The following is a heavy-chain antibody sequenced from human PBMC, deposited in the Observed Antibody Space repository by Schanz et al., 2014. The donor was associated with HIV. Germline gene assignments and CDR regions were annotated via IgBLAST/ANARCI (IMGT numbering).Heavy chain of an antibody. CDR3: AKEATVVTLAFDI. J-gene: IGHJ3*02. V-gene: IGHV3-11*04. CDR1: GFTFSDYY. Sequence: QVQLVESGGGLVKPGGSLRLSCAASGFTFSDYYMSWIRQAPGKGLEWVSYIGSSSITKYYADSVKGRFTISRDNARNSLYLQMNSLRAEDTAVYYCAKEATVVTLAFDIWGQGTMVTVSS. D-gene: IGHD4-17*01. CDR2: IGSSSITK.